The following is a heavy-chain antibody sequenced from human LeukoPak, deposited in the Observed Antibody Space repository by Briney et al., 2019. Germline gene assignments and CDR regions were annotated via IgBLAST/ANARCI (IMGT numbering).Heavy chain of an antibody. CDR1: GGSISSSNYY. V-gene: IGHV4-39*01. CDR3: ARHPDSCSSGFIDC. Sequence: KPSETLSLTCNVSGGSISSSNYYWGWIRQPPGKGLEWIGSIYYSGRTYYNPSLKSRVTISGDTSKNQFSLRLSSVTAADTAVYYCARHPDSCSSGFIDCWGQGTLVTVSS. J-gene: IGHJ4*02. D-gene: IGHD2-2*01. CDR2: IYYSGRT.